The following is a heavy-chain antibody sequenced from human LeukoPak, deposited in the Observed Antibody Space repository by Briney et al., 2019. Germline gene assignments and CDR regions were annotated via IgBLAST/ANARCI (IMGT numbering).Heavy chain of an antibody. CDR1: GASISRGSW. Sequence: SETLSLTCDVSGASISRGSWWSWVRQPPGKGLEWIGEFSHSGITNFNPSLKSRVTISVDTSKNQFSLKLSSVIAADTAVYYCARHVGNSGSGSYLTYFDYWGQGTLVTVSS. D-gene: IGHD3-10*01. CDR3: ARHVGNSGSGSYLTYFDY. CDR2: FSHSGIT. V-gene: IGHV4-4*02. J-gene: IGHJ4*02.